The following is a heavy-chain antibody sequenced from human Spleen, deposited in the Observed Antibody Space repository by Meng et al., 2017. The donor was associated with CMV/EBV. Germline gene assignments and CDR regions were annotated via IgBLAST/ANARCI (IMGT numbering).Heavy chain of an antibody. D-gene: IGHD3-10*01. CDR3: AHAPAGELLFHWFDP. CDR1: GFSLSTSEVG. CDR2: IYWNDDK. J-gene: IGHJ5*02. V-gene: IGHV2-5*01. Sequence: SGFSLSTSEVGVDWIRQHPGKALEWLALIYWNDDKRYSPSLKNRLTITKDTSKNQVVLTMTNMDPVDTATYYCAHAPAGELLFHWFDPWGQGTLVTVSS.